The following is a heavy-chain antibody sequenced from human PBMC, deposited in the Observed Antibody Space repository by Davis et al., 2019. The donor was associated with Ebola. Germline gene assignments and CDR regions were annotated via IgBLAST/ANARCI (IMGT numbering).Heavy chain of an antibody. CDR2: ITISSDTI. Sequence: GESLKISCAASGFTFSSYTMSWVRQAPGKGLEWISYITISSDTIYYADSVKGRFTISRDNSRNTLSLQMNGLRVEDTAIYYCAKDTTNIWFDIWGQGKMVTVSS. V-gene: IGHV3-48*01. J-gene: IGHJ3*02. D-gene: IGHD1-26*01. CDR1: GFTFSSYT. CDR3: AKDTTNIWFDI.